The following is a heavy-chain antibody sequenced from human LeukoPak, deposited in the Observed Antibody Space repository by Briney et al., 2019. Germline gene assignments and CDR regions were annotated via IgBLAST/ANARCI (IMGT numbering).Heavy chain of an antibody. CDR2: IYPGDSDT. J-gene: IGHJ4*02. CDR3: ARGRGYCSDGRCYDFDY. D-gene: IGHD2-15*01. CDR1: GYSFTTYW. V-gene: IGHV5-51*01. Sequence: GESLKISCKASGYSFTTYWTGWVRQMPGKGLEWMGIIYPGDSDTRYSPSFQGQVTISADKSITTAYLQWSSLKASDTAMYYCARGRGYCSDGRCYDFDYWGQGTLVTVSS.